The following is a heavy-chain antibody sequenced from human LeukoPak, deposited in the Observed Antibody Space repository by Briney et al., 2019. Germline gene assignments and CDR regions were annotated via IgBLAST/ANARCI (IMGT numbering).Heavy chain of an antibody. Sequence: GGSLRLSCAASGFTFSSYWMSWVRQAPGKGLEWVANIKQDGSEKYYADSVKGRFTISRDNAKNSLYLQMNSLRAEETAVYYCAELGITMIGGVWGKGTTVTISS. CDR3: AELGITMIGGV. J-gene: IGHJ6*04. CDR1: GFTFSSYW. CDR2: IKQDGSEK. D-gene: IGHD3-10*02. V-gene: IGHV3-7*01.